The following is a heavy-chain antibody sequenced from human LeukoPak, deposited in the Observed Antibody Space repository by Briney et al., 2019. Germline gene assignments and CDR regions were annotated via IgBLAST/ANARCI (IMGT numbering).Heavy chain of an antibody. D-gene: IGHD1-14*01. CDR2: INWNSVHI. J-gene: IGHJ4*02. V-gene: IGHV3-9*01. CDR3: STSRPDRFLDS. CDR1: GFNFNDYD. Sequence: PGGSLRLSCTASGFNFNDYDINWVRQVPGKGLEWVSGINWNSVHIGYADSVRGRFTISRDNAQRSVYLQIFSLRPEDTASYYCSTSRPDRFLDSWGQGTLVTVST.